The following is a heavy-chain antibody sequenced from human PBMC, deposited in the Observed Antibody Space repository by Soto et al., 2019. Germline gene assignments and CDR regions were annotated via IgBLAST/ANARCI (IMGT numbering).Heavy chain of an antibody. V-gene: IGHV1-46*01. CDR1: GYIFSSHC. Sequence: ASVKVSCKASGYIFSSHCIYWVRQAPGQGLKWMGIINPVGGRTAYAHKFQGRVTLTRDMSTSTVYMELTSLTYYDTAVYYCAREVSGPGATYVMDXWGQGTTVTVS. J-gene: IGHJ6*02. D-gene: IGHD2-2*01. CDR2: INPVGGRT. CDR3: AREVSGPGATYVMDX.